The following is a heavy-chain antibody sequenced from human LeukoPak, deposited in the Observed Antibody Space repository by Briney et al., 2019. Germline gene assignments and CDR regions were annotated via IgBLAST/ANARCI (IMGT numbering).Heavy chain of an antibody. D-gene: IGHD2-15*01. CDR1: GGSISSSNW. Sequence: PSETLSLTCAVSGGSISSSNWWSWVRQSPDKGLEWIGEIFHNGTSNYNPSLKSRVTISIDISKNQFSLRVTSLTAAVSAVYFCAREGSRRLYMDVWGRGTTIVVSS. CDR2: IFHNGTS. V-gene: IGHV4-4*02. J-gene: IGHJ6*03. CDR3: AREGSRRLYMDV.